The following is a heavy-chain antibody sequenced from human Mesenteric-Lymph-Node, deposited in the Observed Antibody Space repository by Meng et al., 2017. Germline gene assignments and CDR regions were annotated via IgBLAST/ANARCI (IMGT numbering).Heavy chain of an antibody. Sequence: GESLKISCAASGFTVSSNEMSWVRQAPGKGLEWVSSISSSSSYIYYADSVKGRFTISRDNSKNTLYLQMNSLRAEDTAVYYCARPYYYGSGSKTAYAFDIWGQGTMVTVSS. CDR2: ISSSSSYI. J-gene: IGHJ3*02. CDR1: GFTVSSNE. D-gene: IGHD3-10*01. V-gene: IGHV3-21*01. CDR3: ARPYYYGSGSKTAYAFDI.